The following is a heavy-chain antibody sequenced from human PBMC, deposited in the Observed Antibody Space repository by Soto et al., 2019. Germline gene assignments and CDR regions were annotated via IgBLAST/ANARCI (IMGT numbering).Heavy chain of an antibody. V-gene: IGHV3-33*01. CDR2: TWYDGNKK. J-gene: IGHJ6*02. CDR3: ARDLSYLEWNYYGMDV. CDR1: GFTFSNYG. Sequence: QVQLVESGGGVVQPGRSLRLSCAASGFTFSNYGMHWVRQAPGKGLEWVAGTWYDGNKKYYKDSVKGRFTISRDNSRDTLSLQMNELRVEDTAVYYRARDLSYLEWNYYGMDVWGQGTTVTVPS. D-gene: IGHD3-3*01.